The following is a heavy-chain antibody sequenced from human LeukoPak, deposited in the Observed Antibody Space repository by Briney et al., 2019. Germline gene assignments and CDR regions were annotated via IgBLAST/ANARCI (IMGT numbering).Heavy chain of an antibody. V-gene: IGHV1-24*01. CDR3: AAGGGGSLLFDY. CDR1: GYTLTELS. Sequence: ASVKVSCKVSGYTLTELSMHWVRQAPGKGLEWMGGFDPEDGETIYAQKFQGRVTMTEDTSTDTAYMELSSLRSEDTAVYYCAAGGGGSLLFDYWGQGTLVTVSS. J-gene: IGHJ4*02. CDR2: FDPEDGET. D-gene: IGHD2-15*01.